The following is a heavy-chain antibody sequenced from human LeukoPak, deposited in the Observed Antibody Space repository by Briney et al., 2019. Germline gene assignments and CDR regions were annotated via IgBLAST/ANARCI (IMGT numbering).Heavy chain of an antibody. CDR1: GGSISSSSYY. V-gene: IGHV4-39*01. J-gene: IGHJ4*02. D-gene: IGHD6-13*01. Sequence: SETLSLTCTVSGGSISSSSYYWGWIRQPPGKGLEWIGEINHSGSTNYNPSLKSRVTISVDTSKNQFSLKLSSVTAADTAVYYCARHSSGGAAASDYWGQGTLVTVSS. CDR2: INHSGST. CDR3: ARHSSGGAAASDY.